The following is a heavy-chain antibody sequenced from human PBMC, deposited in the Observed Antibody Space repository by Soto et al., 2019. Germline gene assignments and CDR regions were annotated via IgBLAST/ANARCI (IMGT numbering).Heavy chain of an antibody. CDR3: ARDSSGRHDY. V-gene: IGHV4-61*01. Sequence: QLQLQESGPGLLQPSETLSLTCSVSGGSVRSGSYYWTWIRQPPGKGLEWFGYIYQSGTTNYNASLKSRVTISIDTSKNQFFLKLNSVTAADTAVYYCARDSSGRHDYWGQGTLVTVSS. J-gene: IGHJ4*02. CDR2: IYQSGTT. D-gene: IGHD3-22*01. CDR1: GGSVRSGSYY.